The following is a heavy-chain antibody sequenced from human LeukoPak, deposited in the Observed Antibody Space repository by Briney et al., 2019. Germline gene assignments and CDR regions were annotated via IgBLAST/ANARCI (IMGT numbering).Heavy chain of an antibody. CDR2: MNPNSGNT. CDR1: GYIFTSYD. D-gene: IGHD3-3*01. J-gene: IGHJ5*02. V-gene: IGHV1-8*01. CDR3: ARVRPGRVTIFGVVNKDNWFDP. Sequence: ASVKVSCKASGYIFTSYDINWVRQATGQGLEWMGWMNPNSGNTGYAQKFQGRVTMTRNTSISTAYMELSSLRSEDTAVYYCARVRPGRVTIFGVVNKDNWFDPWGQGTLVTVSS.